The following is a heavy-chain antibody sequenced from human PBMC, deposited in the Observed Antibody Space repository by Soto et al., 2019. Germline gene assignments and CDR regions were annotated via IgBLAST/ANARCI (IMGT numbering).Heavy chain of an antibody. V-gene: IGHV3-21*03. CDR2: ISGTSSHI. D-gene: IGHD2-15*01. J-gene: IGHJ6*02. CDR3: TTGSVEGV. CDR1: GFIFSNYK. Sequence: EVQLVESGGGLVKPGGSLTLSCATSGFIFSNYKMNWVRQAPGKGLEWVSSISGTSSHIYYADSVKGRFTVSRDDSKNTLYLQMNSLKTEDTAVYYCTTGSVEGVWGQGTTVTVSS.